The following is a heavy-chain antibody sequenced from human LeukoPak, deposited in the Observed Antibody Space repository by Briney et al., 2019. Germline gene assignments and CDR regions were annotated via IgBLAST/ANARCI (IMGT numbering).Heavy chain of an antibody. D-gene: IGHD3-22*01. J-gene: IGHJ4*02. CDR2: ISGSGGST. CDR1: GFTFSGYA. V-gene: IGHV3-23*01. CDR3: AKVPSSVDTMIVVVNFDY. Sequence: GGSLRLSCAASGFTFSGYAMSWVRQAPGKGLEWVSAISGSGGSTYYADSVKGRFTISRDNSKNTLYLQMNSLRAEDTAVYYCAKVPSSVDTMIVVVNFDYWGQGTLVTVSS.